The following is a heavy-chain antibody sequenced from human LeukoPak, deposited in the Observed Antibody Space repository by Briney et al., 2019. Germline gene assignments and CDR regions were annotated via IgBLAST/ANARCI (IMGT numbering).Heavy chain of an antibody. D-gene: IGHD6-13*01. CDR2: IYPGDSDT. J-gene: IGHJ4*02. Sequence: GESLKISCKGSGYRSTNYWIGWVRQMPGEGLEWMGIIYPGDSDTRYSPSFQGQVTISADKSISTAYLQWSSLKASDTAMYYCASSIAATGFDYWGRGTLVTVSS. V-gene: IGHV5-51*01. CDR3: ASSIAATGFDY. CDR1: GYRSTNYW.